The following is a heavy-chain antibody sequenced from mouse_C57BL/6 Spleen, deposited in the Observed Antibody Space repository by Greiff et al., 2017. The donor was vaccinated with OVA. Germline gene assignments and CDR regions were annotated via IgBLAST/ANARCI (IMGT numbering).Heavy chain of an antibody. CDR1: GYTFTSYW. D-gene: IGHD1-1*01. Sequence: QVQLQQPGAELVKPGASVKLSCKASGYTFTSYWMHWVKQRPGQGLEWIGMIHPNSGSTNYNEKFKSKATLTVDKSSSTAYMQLSSLTSEDSAVYYCARWRPDYGYCDYWGQGTTLTVSS. J-gene: IGHJ2*01. CDR2: IHPNSGST. V-gene: IGHV1-64*01. CDR3: ARWRPDYGYCDY.